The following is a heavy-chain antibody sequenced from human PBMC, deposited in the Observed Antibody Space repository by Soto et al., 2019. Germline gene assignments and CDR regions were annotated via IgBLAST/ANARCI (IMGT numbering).Heavy chain of an antibody. CDR2: IIPILGIA. V-gene: IGHV1-69*08. Sequence: QVQLVQSGAEVKKPGSSVKVSCKASGGTFSSYTISWVRQAPGQGLEWMGRIIPILGIANYAQKFQGRVTITTDNSXXTXYXXLRRLRSEVTSVYYCARDPAYASSSSYYYYYGMDVWGQGTTVTVSS. D-gene: IGHD6-13*01. CDR3: ARDPAYASSSSYYYYYGMDV. CDR1: GGTFSSYT. J-gene: IGHJ6*02.